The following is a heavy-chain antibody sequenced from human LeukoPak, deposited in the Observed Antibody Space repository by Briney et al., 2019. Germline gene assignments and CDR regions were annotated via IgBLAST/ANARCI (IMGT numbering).Heavy chain of an antibody. J-gene: IGHJ5*02. V-gene: IGHV4-30-4*01. CDR2: IYYSGST. D-gene: IGHD2-2*01. CDR1: GGSIRSYY. Sequence: SETLSLTCTVSGGSIRSYYWSWIRQPPGKGLEWIGYIYYSGSTYYNPSLKSRVTISVDTSKNQFSLKLSSVTAADTAVYYCASYASGYNWLKVWGQGTPVTVSS. CDR3: ASYASGYNWLKV.